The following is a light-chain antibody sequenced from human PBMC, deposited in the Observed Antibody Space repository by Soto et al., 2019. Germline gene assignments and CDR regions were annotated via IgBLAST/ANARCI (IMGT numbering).Light chain of an antibody. CDR1: QSVSSY. J-gene: IGKJ1*01. V-gene: IGKV3-11*01. CDR3: QQYNSYPET. Sequence: EIVLTQSPATLSLSPGERATLSCRASQSVSSYLAWYQQKPGQAPRLLIYDASNTATGIPARFSGSGSGTEFTLTISSLQPDDFATYYCQQYNSYPETFGQGTKVDIK. CDR2: DAS.